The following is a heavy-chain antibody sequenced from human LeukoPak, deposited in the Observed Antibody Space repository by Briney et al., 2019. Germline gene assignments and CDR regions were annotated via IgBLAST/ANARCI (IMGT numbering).Heavy chain of an antibody. J-gene: IGHJ6*03. Sequence: PSETLSLTCAVYGGSFRGYFWGWVRQTPGKWLEWLGEITHHGGTNYMPSLSGRVSVFQDVSKNQFSLKLSSVTAADTGVYYCARGNSGSHWGDHYFYMDVWGKGTTVIVSS. D-gene: IGHD1-26*01. V-gene: IGHV4-34*01. CDR1: GGSFRGYF. CDR2: ITHHGGT. CDR3: ARGNSGSHWGDHYFYMDV.